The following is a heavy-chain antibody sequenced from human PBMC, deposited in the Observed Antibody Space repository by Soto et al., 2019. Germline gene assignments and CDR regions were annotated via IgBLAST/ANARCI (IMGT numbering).Heavy chain of an antibody. CDR2: IYYSGST. J-gene: IGHJ6*03. CDR3: ARRRITIFGVVIPPLGDYYYYYMDV. V-gene: IGHV4-31*03. Sequence: SETLSLTCTVSGGSISSGGYYWSWIRQHPGKGLEWIGYIYYSGSTYYNPSLKSRVTISVDTSKNQFSLKLSSVTAADTAVYYCARRRITIFGVVIPPLGDYYYYYMDVWGKGTTVTVSS. D-gene: IGHD3-3*01. CDR1: GGSISSGGYY.